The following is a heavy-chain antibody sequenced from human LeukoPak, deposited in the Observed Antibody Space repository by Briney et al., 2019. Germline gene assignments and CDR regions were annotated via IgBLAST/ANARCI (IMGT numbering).Heavy chain of an antibody. CDR3: AREIEEAFDI. J-gene: IGHJ3*02. Sequence: GGSLRLSCAASGFIFSTYSMNWVRQAPGKGLEWVSSISSSGSYKYYADSVKGRFTISRDNVKNSLYLQMNSLGDEDTAVYYCAREIEEAFDIWGQGTMVTVSS. CDR1: GFIFSTYS. V-gene: IGHV3-21*01. CDR2: ISSSGSYK.